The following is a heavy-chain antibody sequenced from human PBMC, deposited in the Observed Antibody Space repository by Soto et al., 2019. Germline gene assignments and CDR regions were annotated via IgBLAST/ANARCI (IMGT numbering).Heavy chain of an antibody. CDR2: IYHSGIT. J-gene: IGHJ2*01. Sequence: QLQLQESGSGLVKPSQTLSLTCAVSGGSISSGGYSWSWIRQPPGKGLECIGYIYHSGITYYNPSHKSRVTISVERSKNQFSLKLSSVTAADTAVYYCARDQVYVWYFDIWGRGTRVTVSS. D-gene: IGHD2-8*01. CDR3: ARDQVYVWYFDI. V-gene: IGHV4-30-2*01. CDR1: GGSISSGGYS.